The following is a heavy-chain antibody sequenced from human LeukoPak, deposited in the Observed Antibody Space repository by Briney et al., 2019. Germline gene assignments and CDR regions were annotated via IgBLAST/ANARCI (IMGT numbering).Heavy chain of an antibody. CDR1: GYTFTGYY. Sequence: ASVKVSCKASGYTFTGYYMHWVRQAPGQGLEWMGWINPNSGGTNYAQKFQGRVTMTRDTSISTAYMELRSLRSDDTAVYYCARVRAMESILLWFGELFPDYWGQGTLVTVSS. J-gene: IGHJ4*02. D-gene: IGHD3-10*01. CDR2: INPNSGGT. V-gene: IGHV1-2*02. CDR3: ARVRAMESILLWFGELFPDY.